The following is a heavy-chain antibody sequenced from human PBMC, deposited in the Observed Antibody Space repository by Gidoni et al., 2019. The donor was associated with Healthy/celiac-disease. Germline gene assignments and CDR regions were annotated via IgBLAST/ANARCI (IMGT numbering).Heavy chain of an antibody. V-gene: IGHV3-30*18. CDR2: ISYDGSNK. Sequence: QVQLVESGGGVVQPGRSLRLSCAASGFTFSPYGMHWVRQAPGKGLEWVAVISYDGSNKYYADSVKGRFTISRDNSKNTLYLQMNSLRAEDTAVYYCAKVPRPIAVAGTEYGLPWGQGTLVTVSS. CDR1: GFTFSPYG. J-gene: IGHJ4*02. CDR3: AKVPRPIAVAGTEYGLP. D-gene: IGHD6-19*01.